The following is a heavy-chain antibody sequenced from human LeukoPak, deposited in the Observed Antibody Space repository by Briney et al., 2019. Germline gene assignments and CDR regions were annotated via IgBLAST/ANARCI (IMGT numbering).Heavy chain of an antibody. CDR2: ISSSSSYI. Sequence: GGSLRLSCAASGFTFCSYSMNWVRQAPGKGLEWVSSISSSSSYIYYADSVKGRFTISRDNAKNSLYLQMNSLRVEDTAVYYCASFGTRDGSGSYSMDYWGQGNLVTVSS. CDR1: GFTFCSYS. D-gene: IGHD3-10*01. V-gene: IGHV3-21*01. J-gene: IGHJ4*02. CDR3: ASFGTRDGSGSYSMDY.